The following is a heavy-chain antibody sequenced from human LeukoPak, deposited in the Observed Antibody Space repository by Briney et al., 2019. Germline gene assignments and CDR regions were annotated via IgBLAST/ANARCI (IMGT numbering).Heavy chain of an antibody. V-gene: IGHV3-64*02. J-gene: IGHJ6*03. CDR1: GFTFNDYT. D-gene: IGHD1-26*01. CDR2: ITSNGAYT. CDR3: ARVKMGATVSDYYYYYMDV. Sequence: GGSLRLSCAASGFTFNDYTIHWVRQAPGKRLQSVSAITSNGAYTHYEDSVKGRFTISRDNSRNAVFLQMGGLRIEDMAVYYCARVKMGATVSDYYYYYMDVWGKGTTVTVSS.